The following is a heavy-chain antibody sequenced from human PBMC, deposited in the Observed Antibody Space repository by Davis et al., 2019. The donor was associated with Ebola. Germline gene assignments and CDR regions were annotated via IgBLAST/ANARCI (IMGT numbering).Heavy chain of an antibody. J-gene: IGHJ5*02. CDR1: GYSISSGGYY. CDR3: ATHMTTVTTGWFDP. D-gene: IGHD4-17*01. V-gene: IGHV4-31*03. Sequence: MPSETLSLTCTVSGYSISSGGYYWSWIRQHPGKGLEWIGYIYYSGSTYYNPSLKSRVTISVDTSKNQFSLKLSSVTAADTAVYYCATHMTTVTTGWFDPWGQGTLVTVSS. CDR2: IYYSGST.